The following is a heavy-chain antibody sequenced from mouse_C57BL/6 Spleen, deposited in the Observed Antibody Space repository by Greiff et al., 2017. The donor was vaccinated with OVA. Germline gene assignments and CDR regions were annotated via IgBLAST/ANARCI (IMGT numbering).Heavy chain of an antibody. CDR2: IYPGDGDT. Sequence: VKLQESGPELVKPGASVKISCKASGYAFSSSWMNWVKQRPGKGLEWIGRIYPGDGDTNYNGKFKGKATLTADKSSSTAYMQLSSLTSEDSAVYFCAREEYGNLDYWGQGTTLTVSS. D-gene: IGHD2-10*02. CDR3: AREEYGNLDY. J-gene: IGHJ2*01. V-gene: IGHV1-82*01. CDR1: GYAFSSSW.